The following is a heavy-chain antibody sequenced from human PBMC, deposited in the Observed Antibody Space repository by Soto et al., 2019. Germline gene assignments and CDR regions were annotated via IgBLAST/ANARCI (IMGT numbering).Heavy chain of an antibody. CDR3: SKDSGGNSKGGGMDV. Sequence: GGSLRLSCAASGFTFDDYAMHWVRQAPGKGLEWVSGISWNSGSIGYADYVKGRFTISSDNAKNSLYLQMNSLRAEDTALYYCSKDSGGNSKGGGMDVWGQGTTVTVSS. V-gene: IGHV3-9*01. CDR2: ISWNSGSI. CDR1: GFTFDDYA. J-gene: IGHJ6*02. D-gene: IGHD2-21*02.